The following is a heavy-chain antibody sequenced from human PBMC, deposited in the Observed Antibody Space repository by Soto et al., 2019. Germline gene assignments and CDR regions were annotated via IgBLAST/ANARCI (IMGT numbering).Heavy chain of an antibody. CDR2: IIPIFGTA. CDR3: ARADSSGYYYYGMDV. J-gene: IGHJ6*02. D-gene: IGHD3-22*01. CDR1: GVTFSSYA. V-gene: IGHV1-69*13. Sequence: SVKVSCKASGVTFSSYAISWVRQAPGQGLEWMGGIIPIFGTANYAQKFQGRVTITADESTSTAYMELSSLRSEDTAVYYCARADSSGYYYYGMDVWGQGTTVTVSS.